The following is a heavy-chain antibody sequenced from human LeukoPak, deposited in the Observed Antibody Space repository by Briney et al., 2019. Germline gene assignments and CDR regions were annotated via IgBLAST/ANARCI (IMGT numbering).Heavy chain of an antibody. J-gene: IGHJ4*02. CDR2: IYSTGNT. D-gene: IGHD3-10*01. Sequence: SETLSLTCTVSGGSISNSYWSWIRQPAGKGLEWIGRIYSTGNTKYTPSLKSRVTISVDTSKNQFSQKLSSVTAADTAVYYCARVRGYYYGSGSYYFDYWGQGTLVTVSS. V-gene: IGHV4-4*07. CDR3: ARVRGYYYGSGSYYFDY. CDR1: GGSISNSY.